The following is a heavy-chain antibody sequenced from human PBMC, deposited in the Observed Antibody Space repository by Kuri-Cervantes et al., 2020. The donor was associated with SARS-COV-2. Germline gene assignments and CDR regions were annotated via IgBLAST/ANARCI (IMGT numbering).Heavy chain of an antibody. CDR2: IIPIFGTA. D-gene: IGHD3-3*01. CDR3: ARSITIFGVVIITRYYFDY. CDR1: GGTFSSYA. Sequence: SVKVSCKASGGTFSSYAISWVRQAPGQGLEWMGGIIPIFGTANYAQKFQGRVTITADKSTSTAYMELSSLRSEDTAVYYCARSITIFGVVIITRYYFDYWGQGTLVTVSS. J-gene: IGHJ4*02. V-gene: IGHV1-69*06.